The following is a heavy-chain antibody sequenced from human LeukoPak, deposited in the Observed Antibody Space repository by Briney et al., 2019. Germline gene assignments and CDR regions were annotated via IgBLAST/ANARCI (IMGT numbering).Heavy chain of an antibody. D-gene: IGHD3-10*01. Sequence: SETLSLTCAVYGGSFSGYYWSWIRQPPGKGLEWIGEINHSGSTNYNPSLKSRVTISVDTSKNKFSLKLSSVTAADTAVYYCARFGGGSPPLGFIDYWGQGTLVTVSS. J-gene: IGHJ4*02. CDR3: ARFGGGSPPLGFIDY. CDR2: INHSGST. CDR1: GGSFSGYY. V-gene: IGHV4-34*01.